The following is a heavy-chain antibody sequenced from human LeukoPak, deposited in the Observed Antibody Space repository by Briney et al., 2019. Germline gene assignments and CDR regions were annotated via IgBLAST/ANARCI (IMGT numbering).Heavy chain of an antibody. V-gene: IGHV3-23*01. CDR3: AKDQLGAMLYFDY. J-gene: IGHJ4*02. Sequence: GGTLRLSCAGSGFTFSSYGMSWVRQAPGKGLEWVSAISGSGDRLYYADSMKGRFTISRDNSMNTLYLQVNSLRAEDTAVYYCAKDQLGAMLYFDYWGQGTLVTVPS. D-gene: IGHD3-16*01. CDR1: GFTFSSYG. CDR2: ISGSGDRL.